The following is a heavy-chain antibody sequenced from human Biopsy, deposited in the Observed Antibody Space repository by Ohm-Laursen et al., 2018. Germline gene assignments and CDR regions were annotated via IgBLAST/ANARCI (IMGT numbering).Heavy chain of an antibody. CDR1: GYSFTTYD. D-gene: IGHD6-6*01. Sequence: GASVTVSCKASGYSFTTYDVNWVRQARGQGLEWMGWMIPNSGKTGYAQRFQGRVTLTMNTSIGTAYMELSGLRSEDTAVYYCARGSPRRVSIFEASIYWFDTWGQGTLVTVFS. V-gene: IGHV1-8*01. CDR2: MIPNSGKT. CDR3: ARGSPRRVSIFEASIYWFDT. J-gene: IGHJ5*02.